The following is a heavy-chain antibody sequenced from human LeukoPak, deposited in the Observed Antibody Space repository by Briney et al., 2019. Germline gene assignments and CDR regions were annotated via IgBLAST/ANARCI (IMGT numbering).Heavy chain of an antibody. CDR1: GYSFNTFW. CDR2: IYPGDSDT. CDR3: ARVGTAMAMRDY. J-gene: IGHJ4*02. D-gene: IGHD5-18*01. Sequence: GESLKISCKGSGYSFNTFWIAWVRQMPGKGLEWMGIIYPGDSDTRYSPSFQGQVTISADKSISTAYLQWSSLKASDTAMYYCARVGTAMAMRDYWGQGTLVTVSS. V-gene: IGHV5-51*01.